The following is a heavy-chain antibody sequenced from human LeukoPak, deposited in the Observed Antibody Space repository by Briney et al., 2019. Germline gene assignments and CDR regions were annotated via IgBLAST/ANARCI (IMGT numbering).Heavy chain of an antibody. CDR1: GLTFSGSA. D-gene: IGHD2-15*01. J-gene: IGHJ4*02. CDR3: AKVLVLVSANRYYFDY. V-gene: IGHV3-23*01. CDR2: ISGSGNST. Sequence: GGSLRLSCAASGLTFSGSAMSWVRQAPGKGLEWVSLISGSGNSTYYADSVKGRFTISRGNSKNTLYLQMNSLRAEDTAVYYCAKVLVLVSANRYYFDYWGQGTLVTVSS.